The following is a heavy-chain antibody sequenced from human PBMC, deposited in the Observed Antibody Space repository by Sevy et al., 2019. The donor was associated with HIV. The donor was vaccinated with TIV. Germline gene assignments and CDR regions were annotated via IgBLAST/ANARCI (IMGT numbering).Heavy chain of an antibody. D-gene: IGHD2-15*01. CDR2: ISSSSNYI. V-gene: IGHV3-21*01. J-gene: IGHJ6*02. Sequence: GGSLRLSCAASGFTFSSYSMNWVRQAPGKGLEWVSSISSSSNYIYYADSVKGRFTISRDNAKNSLYLQMNSLRAEDTAVHYCARGRGYCSGGSCPSNMDVWGQGTTVTVSS. CDR1: GFTFSSYS. CDR3: ARGRGYCSGGSCPSNMDV.